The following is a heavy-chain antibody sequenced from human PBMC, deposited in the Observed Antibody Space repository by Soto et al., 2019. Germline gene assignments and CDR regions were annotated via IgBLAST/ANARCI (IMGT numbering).Heavy chain of an antibody. Sequence: SETLSLTCTVSGGSISSGDYYWSWIRQPSGKGLEWIGYIYYSGSTYYNPSLKSRVTISVDTSKNQFSLKLSSVTAADTAVYYCARVPAANAWFDPWGQGTLVTVSS. CDR2: IYYSGST. D-gene: IGHD2-2*01. J-gene: IGHJ5*02. V-gene: IGHV4-30-4*01. CDR3: ARVPAANAWFDP. CDR1: GGSISSGDYY.